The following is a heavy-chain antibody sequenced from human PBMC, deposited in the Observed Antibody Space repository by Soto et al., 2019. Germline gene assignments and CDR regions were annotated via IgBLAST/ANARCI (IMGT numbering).Heavy chain of an antibody. CDR3: AKGDNLGPKTGYAFDP. V-gene: IGHV6-1*01. J-gene: IGHJ5*02. Sequence: SQTLSLTCAISGDSVSGNSAAWNWTRQSPSRGLEWLGRTYYRSRWYNDYAVSVKSRIIINPDTSNNQFSLQLNSVTPEDTAVYFCAKGDNLGPKTGYAFDPWGQGIMVTVSS. CDR1: GDSVSGNSAA. CDR2: TYYRSRWYN. D-gene: IGHD5-12*01.